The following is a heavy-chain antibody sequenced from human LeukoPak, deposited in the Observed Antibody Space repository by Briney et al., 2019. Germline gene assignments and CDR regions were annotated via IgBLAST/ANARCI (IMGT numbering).Heavy chain of an antibody. J-gene: IGHJ4*02. CDR3: ARRHVEYSSSSDPYYFDY. CDR1: GLSFTTYW. Sequence: GESLKISCKGSGLSFTTYWVAWVRQMPGKGLDWMGIMYPGDSDTRYSPSFQGQVTISADKSISTAYLQWGSLKASDTAMYYCARRHVEYSSSSDPYYFDYWGQGTLVTVSS. D-gene: IGHD6-6*01. CDR2: MYPGDSDT. V-gene: IGHV5-51*01.